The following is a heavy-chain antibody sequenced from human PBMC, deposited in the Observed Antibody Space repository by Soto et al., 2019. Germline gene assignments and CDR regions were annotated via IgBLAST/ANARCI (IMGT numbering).Heavy chain of an antibody. J-gene: IGHJ1*01. Sequence: QITLKESGPTLVKPTQTLTLTCTFSGFSLSTSGVGVGWIRQPPGKALEWLALIYWDDDKRYSPSLKSRLTTTKDPYKHQVVLTMTNMDPVDTAPYYCAPSKGGYGLGYFQHWGQGTLVTVSS. D-gene: IGHD3-16*01. CDR2: IYWDDDK. CDR1: GFSLSTSGVG. CDR3: APSKGGYGLGYFQH. V-gene: IGHV2-5*02.